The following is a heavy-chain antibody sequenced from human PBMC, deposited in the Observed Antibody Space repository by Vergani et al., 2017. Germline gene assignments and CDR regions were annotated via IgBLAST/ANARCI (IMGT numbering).Heavy chain of an antibody. CDR2: ISGSGCST. V-gene: IGHV3-23*01. D-gene: IGHD6-13*01. CDR3: ARSGSSSWYGDDY. CDR1: GFTFSSYA. Sequence: EVQLLESGGGLVQPGGSLRLSCAASGFTFSSYAMSWVRQAPGKGLEWVSAISGSGCSTYYADSVKGRFTISRDNSKNTLYLQMNSLRAEDTAVYYCARSGSSSWYGDDYWGQGTLVTVSS. J-gene: IGHJ4*02.